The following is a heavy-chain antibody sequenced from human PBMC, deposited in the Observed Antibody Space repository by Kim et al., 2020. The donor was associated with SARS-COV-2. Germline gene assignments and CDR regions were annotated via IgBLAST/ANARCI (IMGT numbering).Heavy chain of an antibody. CDR2: INSDGSST. CDR1: GFTFSSYW. Sequence: GGSLRLSCAASGFTFSSYWMHWVRQAPGKGLVWVSRINSDGSSTSYADSVKGRFTISRDNAKNTLYLQMNSLRAEDTAVYYCARETGITMVRGVIITMVYYYYGMDVWGQGTTVTVSS. CDR3: ARETGITMVRGVIITMVYYYYGMDV. V-gene: IGHV3-74*01. J-gene: IGHJ6*02. D-gene: IGHD3-10*01.